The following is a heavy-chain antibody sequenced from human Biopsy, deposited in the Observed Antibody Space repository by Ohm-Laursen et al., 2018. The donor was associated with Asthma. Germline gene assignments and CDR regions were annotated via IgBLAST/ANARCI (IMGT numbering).Heavy chain of an antibody. D-gene: IGHD6-19*01. CDR1: GGTFSNFA. CDR3: ARCQVGYSSGRSLLLKKIYYSGMDV. Sequence: SSVKVSCKAPGGTFSNFAISWVRQAPVQGLEWLGGIMTVFGTTNYAQKFQGRVTITADESTSTAYMEVTSLRSEDTAIYYCARCQVGYSSGRSLLLKKIYYSGMDVWGQGTAVTVSS. CDR2: IMTVFGTT. J-gene: IGHJ6*02. V-gene: IGHV1-69*01.